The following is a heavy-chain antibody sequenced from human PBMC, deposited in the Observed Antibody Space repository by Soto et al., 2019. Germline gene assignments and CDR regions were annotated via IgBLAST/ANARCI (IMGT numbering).Heavy chain of an antibody. CDR1: GFTFSSYA. D-gene: IGHD3-16*01. Sequence: GGSLRLSCAASGFTFSSYAMSWVRQAPGKGLEWVSAISGSGGSTYYADSVKGRFTISRDNAQNSLYLQMSSLTAEDMAVYYCARGSLWAYDCWGQGTLVTVSS. CDR2: ISGSGGST. J-gene: IGHJ4*02. V-gene: IGHV3-23*01. CDR3: ARGSLWAYDC.